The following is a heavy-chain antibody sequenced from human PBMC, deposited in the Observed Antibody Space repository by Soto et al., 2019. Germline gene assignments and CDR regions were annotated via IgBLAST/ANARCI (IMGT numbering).Heavy chain of an antibody. J-gene: IGHJ6*03. D-gene: IGHD2-15*01. Sequence: SGPTLVNPTQTLTLTCTFSGFSLSTSGMCVSWIRQPPGKALEWLARIDWDDDKYYSTSLKTRLTISKDTSKNQVVLTMTNMDPVDTATYYCARTVKQLGYCSGGSCYKWPSYYYYYMDVWGKGTTVTVSS. CDR3: ARTVKQLGYCSGGSCYKWPSYYYYYMDV. CDR1: GFSLSTSGMC. V-gene: IGHV2-70*11. CDR2: IDWDDDK.